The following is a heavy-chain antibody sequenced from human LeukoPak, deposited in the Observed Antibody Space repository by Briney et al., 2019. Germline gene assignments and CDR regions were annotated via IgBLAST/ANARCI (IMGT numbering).Heavy chain of an antibody. CDR2: THPSGNT. CDR3: ARKAPKKGWFDP. J-gene: IGHJ5*02. CDR1: GGSNNSYF. Sequence: SETLSLTCTVSGGSNNSYFWSWIRQPPGKGLEWIGYTHPSGNTNYSPSLKSRVTISIDMSRNQFSLKLSSVTAADTAVYYCARKAPKKGWFDPWGQGTLVTVSS. V-gene: IGHV4-4*09.